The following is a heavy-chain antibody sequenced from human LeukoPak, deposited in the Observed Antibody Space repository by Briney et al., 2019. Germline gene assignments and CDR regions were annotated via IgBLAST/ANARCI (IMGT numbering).Heavy chain of an antibody. CDR1: GFAFSTYS. V-gene: IGHV3-48*01. Sequence: PGGSLRLSCATSGFAFSTYSMTWVRQAPGKGLEWISYIISSSSVIYYADSVKGRFTISRDNAKSSLYLQMNSLTAEDTAVYYCARARPGYDTPPYYFDYWGQGTLVTVSS. CDR3: ARARPGYDTPPYYFDY. CDR2: IISSSSVI. J-gene: IGHJ4*02. D-gene: IGHD3-9*01.